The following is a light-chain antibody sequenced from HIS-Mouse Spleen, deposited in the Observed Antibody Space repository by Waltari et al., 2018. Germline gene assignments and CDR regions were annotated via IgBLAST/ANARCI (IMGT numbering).Light chain of an antibody. V-gene: IGLV2-14*03. Sequence: QSALTQPASVSGSPGPSTTISCTGTSSEVGGYNHFSWYQQQPGKSPKLMIYDVSKQPSGVSNRFSGSKSGNTASLTISGLQAEDEADYYCSSYTSSSTWVFGGGTKLTVL. CDR2: DVS. CDR3: SSYTSSSTWV. J-gene: IGLJ3*02. CDR1: SSEVGGYNH.